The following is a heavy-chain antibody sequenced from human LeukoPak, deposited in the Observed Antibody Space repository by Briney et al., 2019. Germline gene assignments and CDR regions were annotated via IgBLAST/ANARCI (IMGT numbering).Heavy chain of an antibody. CDR3: TTGGVSHDFDI. Sequence: GGSLRLSCAASGFTFSSYNMNWVRQAPGKGLEWVGRIKSKTDGGTTDYAAPVKGRFTISRDDSKNTLYLQMNSLKTEDTAVYYCTTGGVSHDFDIWGQGTMVTVSS. D-gene: IGHD2-8*01. J-gene: IGHJ3*02. CDR1: GFTFSSYN. V-gene: IGHV3-15*01. CDR2: IKSKTDGGTT.